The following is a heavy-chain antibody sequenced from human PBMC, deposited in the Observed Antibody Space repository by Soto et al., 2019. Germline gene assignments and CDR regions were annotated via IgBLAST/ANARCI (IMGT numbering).Heavy chain of an antibody. Sequence: QVQLVQSGAEMKKPDSLVKVSCTASGGSFSSDAITWVRQPPRQGLEWMGGLIPIFGKATYAQKFQDRVTFTADEATSTVYMELSGLKSEDTAIYYCARGVTGGTYDSWGQGTLVVVSS. CDR1: GGSFSSDA. D-gene: IGHD1-26*01. CDR3: ARGVTGGTYDS. J-gene: IGHJ5*01. CDR2: LIPIFGKA. V-gene: IGHV1-69*01.